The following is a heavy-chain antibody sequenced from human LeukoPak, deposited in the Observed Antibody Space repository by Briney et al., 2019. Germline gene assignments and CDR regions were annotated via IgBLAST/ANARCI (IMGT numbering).Heavy chain of an antibody. V-gene: IGHV4-61*02. J-gene: IGHJ4*02. CDR1: GGSISSDNYY. D-gene: IGHD3-22*01. Sequence: SQTLSLTCPVSGGSISSDNYYWSWIRQPAGKGLEWIGRIYTSGITTYNPSLKSRVTISVDTSKNQFSLKLSSMTAADTAIYYCARESDLSHYDRTDYWGQGTLVTVSS. CDR2: IYTSGIT. CDR3: ARESDLSHYDRTDY.